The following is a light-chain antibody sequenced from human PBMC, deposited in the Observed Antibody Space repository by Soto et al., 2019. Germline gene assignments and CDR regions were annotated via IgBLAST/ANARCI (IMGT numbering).Light chain of an antibody. V-gene: IGKV3-11*01. CDR3: QQRSNWLT. CDR1: QSVSSY. CDR2: DAS. Sequence: EIVLTQSPATLSLSPGERATLSCRASQSVSSYLAWYQQKPGQAPRLLIYDASNRATGIPARFSGSWSGTDFTLTSSSREPEDVAVYYCQQRSNWLTFGGGTKVEIK. J-gene: IGKJ4*01.